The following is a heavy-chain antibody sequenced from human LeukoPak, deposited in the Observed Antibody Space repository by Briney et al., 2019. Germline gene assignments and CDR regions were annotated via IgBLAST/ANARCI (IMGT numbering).Heavy chain of an antibody. Sequence: SQTLSLTCAVSGGSISSGGYSWSWIRQPPGKGLEWIGYLYHSGSTYYNPSLKSRVTISVDRSKNQFSLKLSSVTAADTAVYYCARGIQEDYYDGSGYYYSWFDPWGQGTLVTVSS. V-gene: IGHV4-30-2*01. CDR1: GGSISSGGYS. CDR3: ARGIQEDYYDGSGYYYSWFDP. D-gene: IGHD3-22*01. J-gene: IGHJ5*02. CDR2: LYHSGST.